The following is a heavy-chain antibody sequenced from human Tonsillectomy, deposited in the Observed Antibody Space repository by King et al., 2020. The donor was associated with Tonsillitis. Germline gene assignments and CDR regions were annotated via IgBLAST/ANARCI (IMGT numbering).Heavy chain of an antibody. CDR2: IYHSGST. CDR1: GGSISSGGYS. D-gene: IGHD6-13*01. J-gene: IGHJ5*02. V-gene: IGHV4-30-2*01. CDR3: ARGYSCSWYWFDP. Sequence: QLQEYGSGLVKPSQTLSLTCAVSGGSISSGGYSWSWIRQPPGKGLEWIGYIYHSGSTYYNPSLKSRVTISVDRSKNKFSLQLSSVTAADTAVYYCARGYSCSWYWFDPWGQGTLVTVSS.